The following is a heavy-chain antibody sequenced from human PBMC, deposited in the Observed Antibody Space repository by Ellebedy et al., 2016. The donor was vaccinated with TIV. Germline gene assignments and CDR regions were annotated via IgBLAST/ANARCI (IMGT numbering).Heavy chain of an antibody. CDR1: GYTFTDYY. V-gene: IGHV1-2*02. Sequence: ASVKVSXXASGYTFTDYYMHWVRQAPGQGLEWMGWINPNSGGTNYSQKFQGRVTMTRDTSITTAYMELSRLRSDDTAVYYCARAGSSSPALIDNWGQGTLVTVSS. CDR3: ARAGSSSPALIDN. D-gene: IGHD2-2*01. CDR2: INPNSGGT. J-gene: IGHJ4*02.